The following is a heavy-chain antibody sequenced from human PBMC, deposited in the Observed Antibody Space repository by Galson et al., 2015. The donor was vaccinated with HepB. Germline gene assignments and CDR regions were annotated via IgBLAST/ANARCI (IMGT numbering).Heavy chain of an antibody. J-gene: IGHJ4*02. Sequence: SLRLSCAASGFNFRTYGTHWVRQAPGKGLEWVALVSYDGKSKYYAESVKGRFTISRDNSENTLYLQMNSLTTEDTALYHCAVLGFGGRAPVDYWGQGTLVTVSS. CDR2: VSYDGKSK. V-gene: IGHV3-30*03. CDR1: GFNFRTYG. D-gene: IGHD2-15*01. CDR3: AVLGFGGRAPVDY.